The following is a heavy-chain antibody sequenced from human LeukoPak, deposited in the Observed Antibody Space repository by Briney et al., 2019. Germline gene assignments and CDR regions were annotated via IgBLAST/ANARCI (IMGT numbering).Heavy chain of an antibody. J-gene: IGHJ5*02. V-gene: IGHV1-2*02. CDR2: INPNSGGT. CDR3: AREGGYYDFWSGYYTGRGYNWFDP. D-gene: IGHD3-3*01. CDR1: GYTFTGYY. Sequence: ASVKASFKASGYTFTGYYMHWVRQAPGQGLEWMGWINPNSGGTNYAQKFQGRVTMTRDTSISTAYMELSRLRSDDTAVYYCAREGGYYDFWSGYYTGRGYNWFDPWGQGTLVTVSS.